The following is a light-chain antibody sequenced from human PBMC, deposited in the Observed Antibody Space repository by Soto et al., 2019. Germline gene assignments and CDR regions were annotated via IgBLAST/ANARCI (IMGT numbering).Light chain of an antibody. CDR1: SSDVGGYNF. J-gene: IGLJ1*01. V-gene: IGLV2-14*01. CDR3: CSYAGSYTYV. Sequence: QSVLTQPASVSGSPGQSITISCTGTSSDVGGYNFVSWYQQYPGKAPKLMIHDVTSRPSGVSNRFSGSKSGTTASLTISGLQAEDEADYYCCSYAGSYTYVFGTGTKVTVL. CDR2: DVT.